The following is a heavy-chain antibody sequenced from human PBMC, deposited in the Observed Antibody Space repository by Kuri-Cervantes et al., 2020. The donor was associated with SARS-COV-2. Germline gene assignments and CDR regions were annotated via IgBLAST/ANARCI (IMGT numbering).Heavy chain of an antibody. Sequence: SETLSLTCTVSGGSVNSGSYYWSWIRQPPGKGLVWIGDIFYSGRTNYNPSLKSRITMSVDTSKDQFSLKFTSVTAADTAVYYCARTQSGTLFGVVATFDSWGQGILVTVSS. J-gene: IGHJ4*02. V-gene: IGHV4-61*01. D-gene: IGHD3-3*01. CDR3: ARTQSGTLFGVVATFDS. CDR1: GGSVNSGSYY. CDR2: IFYSGRT.